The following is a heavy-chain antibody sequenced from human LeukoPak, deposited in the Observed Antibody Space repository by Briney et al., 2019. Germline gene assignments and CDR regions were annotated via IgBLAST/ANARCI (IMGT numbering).Heavy chain of an antibody. CDR1: GFSLSGCW. D-gene: IGHD2-15*01. CDR2: INRDGSQK. Sequence: GGSLRLSCAASGFSLSGCWMTWVRQAPGKGLEWVANINRDGSQKNHVDSVQGRFTISRDNAKNSLYLQMNSLTAEDTAVYYCARDYTYCSGSTCYDRFDYWGQGIRVTVSS. V-gene: IGHV3-7*01. J-gene: IGHJ4*02. CDR3: ARDYTYCSGSTCYDRFDY.